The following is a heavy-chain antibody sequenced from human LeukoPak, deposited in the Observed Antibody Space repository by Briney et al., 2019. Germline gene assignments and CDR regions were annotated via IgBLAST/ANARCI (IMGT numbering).Heavy chain of an antibody. Sequence: GASVKVSCKASGYTFTGYYMHWVRQAPGQGLGWMGWINPNSGGTNYAQKFQCMVTMTSDTSISTAYMELSRLRSDDTAVYYCAREYCSSTSCAEGGWFDPWGQGTLVTVSS. D-gene: IGHD2-2*01. CDR1: GYTFTGYY. CDR3: AREYCSSTSCAEGGWFDP. CDR2: INPNSGGT. V-gene: IGHV1-2*02. J-gene: IGHJ5*02.